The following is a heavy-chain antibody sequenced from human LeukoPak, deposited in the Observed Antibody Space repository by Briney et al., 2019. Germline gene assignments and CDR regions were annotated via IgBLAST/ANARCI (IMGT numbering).Heavy chain of an antibody. CDR2: INWNGGST. Sequence: PGGSLRLSCAASGFTFYDYGMSWVRQAPGKGLEWVSGINWNGGSTGYADSVKGRFTISRDNAKNSLYLQMNSLRAEDTALYYCARVSLRLSRSTSIDYWGQGTLVTVSS. J-gene: IGHJ4*02. D-gene: IGHD2-2*01. CDR3: ARVSLRLSRSTSIDY. V-gene: IGHV3-20*04. CDR1: GFTFYDYG.